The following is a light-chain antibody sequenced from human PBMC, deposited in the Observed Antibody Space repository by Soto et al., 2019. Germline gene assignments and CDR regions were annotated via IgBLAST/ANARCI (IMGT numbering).Light chain of an antibody. Sequence: QSALTQPASVSGSPGQSITISCTGTSSDVGSYNLVSWYQQHPSKAPKLMIYEGSKRPSGVSNRFSGSKSGNTASLTIAGLQAEDDADYYCCSYAGSVVFGGGTKLTVL. J-gene: IGLJ2*01. CDR2: EGS. CDR1: SSDVGSYNL. V-gene: IGLV2-23*01. CDR3: CSYAGSVV.